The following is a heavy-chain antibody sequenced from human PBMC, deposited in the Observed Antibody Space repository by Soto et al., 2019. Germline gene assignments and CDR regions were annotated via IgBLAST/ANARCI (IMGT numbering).Heavy chain of an antibody. CDR1: GFTFSSYG. J-gene: IGHJ4*02. CDR2: ISKDGSIK. CDR3: AKGDTGLVMAPWGPWIDY. V-gene: IGHV3-30*18. D-gene: IGHD5-18*01. Sequence: GGSLRLSCAASGFTFSSYGMHWVRQAPGKGLEGVAVISKDGSIKYYADCVKGRLIISRDNSKNTLELQMNSRRADDTAVYYCAKGDTGLVMAPWGPWIDYWGQGTLVTVSS.